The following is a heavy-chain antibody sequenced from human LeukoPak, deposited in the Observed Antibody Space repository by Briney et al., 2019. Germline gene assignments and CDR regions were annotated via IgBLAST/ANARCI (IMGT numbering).Heavy chain of an antibody. J-gene: IGHJ4*02. Sequence: GGSLRLSCAASGFTFSSYAMSWVRQAPGKGLEWVSAISGSGGSTYYADSVKGRFTISGDNSKNTLYLQMNSLRAEDTAAYYCAKGSGSYSYGYFDYWGQGTLVTVSS. CDR1: GFTFSSYA. V-gene: IGHV3-23*01. CDR3: AKGSGSYSYGYFDY. D-gene: IGHD5-18*01. CDR2: ISGSGGST.